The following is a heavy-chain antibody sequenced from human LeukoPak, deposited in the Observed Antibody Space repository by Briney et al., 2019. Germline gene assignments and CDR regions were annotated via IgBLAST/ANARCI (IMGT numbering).Heavy chain of an antibody. V-gene: IGHV4-59*08. CDR2: IYYSGST. Sequence: SETLSLTCTVSGGSISYYYWTWIRQPPGKGLEWIGSIYYSGSTNYNPPLKSRVTISVDTSKNQFSLKLSSVTAADTAMYYCARSQYSYDFFDYWGQGTLVTVSS. J-gene: IGHJ4*02. CDR1: GGSISYYY. D-gene: IGHD5-18*01. CDR3: ARSQYSYDFFDY.